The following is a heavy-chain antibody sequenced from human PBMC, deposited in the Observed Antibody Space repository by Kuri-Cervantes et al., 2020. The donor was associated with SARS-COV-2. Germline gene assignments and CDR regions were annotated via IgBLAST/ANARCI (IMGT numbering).Heavy chain of an antibody. CDR3: ARVNWGFDY. Sequence: SETLSLTCAVSGYSISSGYYWGWIRQPPGKGLEWIGYIYTSGSTNYNPSLKSRVTMSVDTSKNQFSLKLSSVTAADTAVYYCARVNWGFDYWGQGTLVTVSS. V-gene: IGHV4-38-2*01. CDR1: GYSISSGYY. D-gene: IGHD7-27*01. J-gene: IGHJ4*02. CDR2: IYTSGST.